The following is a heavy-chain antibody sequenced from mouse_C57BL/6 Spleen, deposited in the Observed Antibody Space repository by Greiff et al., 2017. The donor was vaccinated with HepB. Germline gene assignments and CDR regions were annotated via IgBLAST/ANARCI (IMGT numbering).Heavy chain of an antibody. V-gene: IGHV1-59*01. D-gene: IGHD2-1*01. J-gene: IGHJ2*01. CDR3: ARSEGNYGVLLCFDY. CDR1: GYTFTSYW. CDR2: IDPSDSYT. Sequence: QVQLKQPGAELVRPGTSVKLSCKASGYTFTSYWMHWVKQRPGQGLEWIGVIDPSDSYTNYNQKFTGKATLTVDTSSSTAYMQLSSLTSEDSAVYYCARSEGNYGVLLCFDYWGQGTTLTVSS.